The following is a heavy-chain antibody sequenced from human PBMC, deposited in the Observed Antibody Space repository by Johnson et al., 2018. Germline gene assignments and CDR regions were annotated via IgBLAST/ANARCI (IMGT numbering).Heavy chain of an antibody. CDR3: ARQGAAVLDAFES. CDR1: GFSFSSYW. V-gene: IGHV3-7*01. D-gene: IGHD6-13*01. Sequence: VQLVQSGGGLVQPRGSLRLSCAGAGFSFSSYWMSWVRQAPGKGLEWVANIKQDGREKYYLDAVKGRFTIFRDNAKKSVTIQMSSLRVEDTAIYYCARQGAAVLDAFESWGQGTMVTVSS. CDR2: IKQDGREK. J-gene: IGHJ3*01.